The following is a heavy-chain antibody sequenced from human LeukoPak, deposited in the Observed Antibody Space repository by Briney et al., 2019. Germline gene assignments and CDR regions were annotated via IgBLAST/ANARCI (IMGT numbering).Heavy chain of an antibody. Sequence: SETLSLTCTVSGGSISSYYWSWIQQPPGKGLEWIGYIYYTGSTNYNPSLKSRVTISVDTSKNQFSLKLSSVTAADTAVYYCARHYGGHCGGDCYSFDYWGQGTLVTVSS. J-gene: IGHJ4*02. D-gene: IGHD2-21*02. CDR3: ARHYGGHCGGDCYSFDY. CDR1: GGSISSYY. CDR2: IYYTGST. V-gene: IGHV4-59*08.